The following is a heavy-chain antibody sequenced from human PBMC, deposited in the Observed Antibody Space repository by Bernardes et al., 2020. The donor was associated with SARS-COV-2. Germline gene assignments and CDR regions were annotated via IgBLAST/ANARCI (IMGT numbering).Heavy chain of an antibody. CDR3: AKGGSEAPGTSAHY. CDR1: GFTFGDYA. V-gene: IGHV3-9*01. J-gene: IGHJ4*02. D-gene: IGHD6-13*01. CDR2: ISWNSGSI. Sequence: GGSLRLSCAASGFTFGDYAMHWVRQAPGKGLEWVSGISWNSGSIGYADSVKGRFTISRDNGKKSLYLQMNSLRAEDTALYYCAKGGSEAPGTSAHYWGQGTLVTVSS.